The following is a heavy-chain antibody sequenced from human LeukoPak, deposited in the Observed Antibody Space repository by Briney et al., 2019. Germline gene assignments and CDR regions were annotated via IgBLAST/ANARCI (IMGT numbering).Heavy chain of an antibody. CDR3: ARVSPSGAFDI. CDR2: ISYSAST. CDR1: GGSVTSGDYY. Sequence: SETLSLTCTVSGGSVTSGDYYWNWVRQPPGKGLEWIAYISYSASTYYNASLKSRLTISIDSSENQFSLKLSSVTAADTAVYYCARVSPSGAFDIWGQGTMVTVSS. J-gene: IGHJ3*02. V-gene: IGHV4-30-4*01.